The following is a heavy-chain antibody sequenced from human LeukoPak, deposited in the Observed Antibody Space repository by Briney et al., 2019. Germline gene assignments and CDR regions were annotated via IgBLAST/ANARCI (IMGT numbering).Heavy chain of an antibody. V-gene: IGHV4-59*01. D-gene: IGHD3-10*01. Sequence: PSETLSLTCAVYGGSFSGYYWSWIRQPPGKGLEWIGYIYYSGSTNYNPSLKSRVTISVDTSKNQFSLKLSSVTAADTAVYYCARWVPPSDWFDPWGQGTLVTVSS. CDR2: IYYSGST. J-gene: IGHJ5*02. CDR1: GGSFSGYY. CDR3: ARWVPPSDWFDP.